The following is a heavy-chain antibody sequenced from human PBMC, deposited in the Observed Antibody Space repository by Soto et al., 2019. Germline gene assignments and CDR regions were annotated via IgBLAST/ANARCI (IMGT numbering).Heavy chain of an antibody. J-gene: IGHJ4*02. D-gene: IGHD2-8*01. CDR2: INHSGST. CDR1: GYSISGGYY. Sequence: SEPLSLTCDISGYSISGGYYWGWIRQPPGKGLEWSASINHSGSTYYNPSLKSRITISVDMSKNEVSLRLSSVTAADTAVFYCARLNGRVDYWGEGALVTVSS. CDR3: ARLNGRVDY. V-gene: IGHV4-38-2*01.